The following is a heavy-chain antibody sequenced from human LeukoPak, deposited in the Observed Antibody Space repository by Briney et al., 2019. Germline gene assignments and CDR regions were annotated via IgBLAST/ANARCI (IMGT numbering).Heavy chain of an antibody. Sequence: PSETLSLTCAVYGGSFSGYYWSWIRQPPGKGLEWIGEINHSGSTNYNPSLKSRDTISVDTSKNQFSLKLSSVTAADTAVYYCARGSRYQLLYYYYYYGMDVWGQGTTVTVSS. D-gene: IGHD2-2*02. V-gene: IGHV4-34*01. CDR3: ARGSRYQLLYYYYYYGMDV. J-gene: IGHJ6*02. CDR1: GGSFSGYY. CDR2: INHSGST.